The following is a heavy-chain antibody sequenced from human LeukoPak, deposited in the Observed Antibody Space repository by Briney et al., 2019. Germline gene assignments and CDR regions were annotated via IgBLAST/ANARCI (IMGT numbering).Heavy chain of an antibody. J-gene: IGHJ4*02. CDR3: AGHGVTGSSSSPNDY. V-gene: IGHV5-51*01. Sequence: GESLKISCKGSGYTFTNYWIAWVCHMPGKGLELMGIIYPGDSDTRYRPSFQGQVTISADKSISTAYLQWSSLKASDTAMYYCAGHGVTGSSSSPNDYWGQGTLVTVSS. CDR1: GYTFTNYW. CDR2: IYPGDSDT. D-gene: IGHD6-6*01.